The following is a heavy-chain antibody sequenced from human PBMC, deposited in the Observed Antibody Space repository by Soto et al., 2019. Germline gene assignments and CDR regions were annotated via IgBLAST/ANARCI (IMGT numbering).Heavy chain of an antibody. V-gene: IGHV3-30*18. CDR2: ISYDGSNK. D-gene: IGHD3-9*01. Sequence: PGGSLRLSCAASGFTFSSYGMHWVRQAPGKGLEWVAVISYDGSNKYYADSVKGRFTISRDNSKNTLYLQMNSLRAEDTAVYYCAKGGVLTGYYRYYYYGMDVWGQGTTVTVSS. J-gene: IGHJ6*02. CDR3: AKGGVLTGYYRYYYYGMDV. CDR1: GFTFSSYG.